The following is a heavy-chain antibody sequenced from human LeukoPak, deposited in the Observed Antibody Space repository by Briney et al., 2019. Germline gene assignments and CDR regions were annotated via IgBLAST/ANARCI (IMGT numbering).Heavy chain of an antibody. Sequence: PSETLSLTCTVSGFSISSGHYWGWVRQPPGAGLEWIGSVYQSGTTYYNPSLKSRVTTSVDTSKNQFSLKLSSVTAADTAVYYCARAPYSSSSEFDYWGQGTLVTVSS. J-gene: IGHJ4*02. CDR2: VYQSGTT. CDR1: GFSISSGHY. CDR3: ARAPYSSSSEFDY. D-gene: IGHD6-6*01. V-gene: IGHV4-38-2*02.